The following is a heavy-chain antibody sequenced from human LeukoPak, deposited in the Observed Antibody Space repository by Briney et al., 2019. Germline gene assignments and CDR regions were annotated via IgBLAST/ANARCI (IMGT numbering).Heavy chain of an antibody. D-gene: IGHD3-10*01. Sequence: GASVKVSCKASGGTFSSYAISWVRQAPGQGLEWMGRIIPILGIANYAQKFQGRVTITADKSTSTAYMELSSLRSEDTAVYYCARDLGPQGYYGSGSYYEAGYWGQGTLVTVSS. J-gene: IGHJ4*02. CDR3: ARDLGPQGYYGSGSYYEAGY. CDR1: GGTFSSYA. V-gene: IGHV1-69*04. CDR2: IIPILGIA.